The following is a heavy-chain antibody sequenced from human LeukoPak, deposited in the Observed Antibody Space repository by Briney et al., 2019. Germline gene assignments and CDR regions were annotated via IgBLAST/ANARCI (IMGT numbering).Heavy chain of an antibody. Sequence: SETLSLTCAVYGGSFSGYYWSWIRQPPGKGLEWIGEINHSGSTNYNPSLKSRVTISVDTSKNQFSLKLSSVTAADTAVYYCARGLNDSWTGENYWGQGTLVTVSS. J-gene: IGHJ4*02. V-gene: IGHV4-34*01. CDR3: ARGLNDSWTGENY. CDR2: INHSGST. D-gene: IGHD3-3*01. CDR1: GGSFSGYY.